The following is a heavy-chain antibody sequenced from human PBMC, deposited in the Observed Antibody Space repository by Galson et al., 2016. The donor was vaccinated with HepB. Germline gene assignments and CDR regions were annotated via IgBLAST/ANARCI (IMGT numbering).Heavy chain of an antibody. V-gene: IGHV4-61*02. D-gene: IGHD5-12*01. CDR1: GGSISGSSHY. CDR3: ASGRFSGYDLGWFDP. Sequence: TLSLTCAVSGGSISGSSHYWGWIRQPPGKGLEWIGRVDTSGGTNYNPSLESRVTITLDASKNHFSPKLTSVTAADTAVYYRASGRFSGYDLGWFDPWGQGALVTVSS. J-gene: IGHJ5*02. CDR2: VDTSGGT.